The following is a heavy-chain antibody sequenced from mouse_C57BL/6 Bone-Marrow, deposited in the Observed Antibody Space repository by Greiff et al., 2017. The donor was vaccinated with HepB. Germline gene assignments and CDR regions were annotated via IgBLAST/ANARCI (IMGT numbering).Heavy chain of an antibody. CDR3: ARDYYGSSYWYFDV. J-gene: IGHJ1*03. D-gene: IGHD1-1*01. CDR2: IWSDGST. CDR1: GFSLTSYG. V-gene: IGHV2-6*03. Sequence: VKVVESGPGLVAPSQSLSITCTVSGFSLTSYGVHWVRQPPGKGLEWLVVIWSDGSTTYNSALKSRLSISKDNSKSQVFLKMNSLQTDDTAMYYCARDYYGSSYWYFDVWGTGTTVTVSS.